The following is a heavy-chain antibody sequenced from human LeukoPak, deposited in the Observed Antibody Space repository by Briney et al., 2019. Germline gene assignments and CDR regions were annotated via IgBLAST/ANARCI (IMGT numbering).Heavy chain of an antibody. CDR2: ISAYNGNT. CDR3: ARDTEYYDSSGYPFDY. Sequence: ASVKVSRKASGYTFTSYGISWVRQAPGQGLEWMGWISAYNGNTNYAQKLQGRVTMTTDTSTSTAYMELRSLRSDDTAVYYCARDTEYYDSSGYPFDYWGQGTLVTVSS. V-gene: IGHV1-18*01. D-gene: IGHD3-22*01. J-gene: IGHJ4*02. CDR1: GYTFTSYG.